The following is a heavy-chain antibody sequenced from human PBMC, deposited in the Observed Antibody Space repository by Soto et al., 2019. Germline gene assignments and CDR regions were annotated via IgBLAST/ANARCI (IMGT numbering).Heavy chain of an antibody. Sequence: PSETLSLTCAVYGGSFGGYYWSWIRQPPGKGLEWIGEINHSGSTNNNPSLKSRVTISVDTSKNQFSLKLSSVTAADTAVYYCGRAGIAVPGTGYGMDVWGQGTTVTVSS. CDR1: GGSFGGYY. V-gene: IGHV4-34*01. CDR3: GRAGIAVPGTGYGMDV. J-gene: IGHJ6*02. D-gene: IGHD6-19*01. CDR2: INHSGST.